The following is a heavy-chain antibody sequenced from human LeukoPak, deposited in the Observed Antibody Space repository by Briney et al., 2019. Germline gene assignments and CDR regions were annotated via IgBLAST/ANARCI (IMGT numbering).Heavy chain of an antibody. CDR3: ARLRRNGDSGGFYYYYDY. V-gene: IGHV3-21*01. Sequence: PGGSLRLSSAASGFTFTSFSFNWVRQAPGKGLEWVSSINTVATYIYYADSVRGRFTISRDNAKNSVYLQMDSLRAEDTGVYYCARLRRNGDSGGFYYYYDYWGQGTLVTVSS. J-gene: IGHJ4*02. D-gene: IGHD3-22*01. CDR1: GFTFTSFS. CDR2: INTVATYI.